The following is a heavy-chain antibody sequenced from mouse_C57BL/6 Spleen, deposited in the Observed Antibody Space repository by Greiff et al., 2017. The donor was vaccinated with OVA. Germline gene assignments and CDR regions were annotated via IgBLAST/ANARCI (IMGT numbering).Heavy chain of an antibody. V-gene: IGHV1-61*01. D-gene: IGHD1-1*01. CDR1: GYTFTSYW. J-gene: IGHJ4*01. CDR2: IYPSDSET. Sequence: QVQLKQPGAELVRPGSSVKLSCKASGYTFTSYWMDWVKQRPGQGLEWIGNIYPSDSETHYNQKFKDKATLTVDKSSSTAYMQLSSLTSEDTAVYYCTTGDGTTWGAMDYWGQGTSVTVSS. CDR3: TTGDGTTWGAMDY.